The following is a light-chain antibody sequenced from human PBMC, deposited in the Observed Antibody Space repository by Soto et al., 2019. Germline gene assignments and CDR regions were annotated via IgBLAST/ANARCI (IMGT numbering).Light chain of an antibody. CDR1: QTIGTY. V-gene: IGKV1-39*01. Sequence: IEVTQSPSSLAASLGDRVTITCRASQTIGTYVNWYRQKSGAAPELLIYDASTLQSGVPSRFRGGASGTDFTLTISSLQLDDFATYYCQQSYNTPRTLGQVTKV. CDR3: QQSYNTPRT. CDR2: DAS. J-gene: IGKJ1*01.